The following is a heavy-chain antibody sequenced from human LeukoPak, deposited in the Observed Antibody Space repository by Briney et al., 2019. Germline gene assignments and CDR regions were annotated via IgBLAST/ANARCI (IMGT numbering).Heavy chain of an antibody. CDR2: ISAYNGNT. D-gene: IGHD3-10*01. Sequence: ASVKVSCKASGYTFTSYGISWVRQAPGQGLEWMGWISAYNGNTNYAQKLQGRVTMTTDTSTSTAYMELRSLRSDDMAVYYCARPYGSGSYYNSPLDYCGQGTLVTVSS. J-gene: IGHJ4*02. CDR1: GYTFTSYG. V-gene: IGHV1-18*03. CDR3: ARPYGSGSYYNSPLDY.